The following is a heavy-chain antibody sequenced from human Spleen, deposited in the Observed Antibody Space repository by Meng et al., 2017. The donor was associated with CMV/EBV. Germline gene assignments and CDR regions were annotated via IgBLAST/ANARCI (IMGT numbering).Heavy chain of an antibody. Sequence: QVQLQQWGAGLLKPSXTLXLTCAVYGGSFSGYYWSWIRQPPGKGLEWIGEINHSGSTNYNPSLKSRVTISVDTSKNQFSLKLSSVTAADTAVYYCARGLAQGGATGDYWGQGTLGTVSS. CDR1: GGSFSGYY. V-gene: IGHV4-34*01. D-gene: IGHD1-26*01. CDR2: INHSGST. J-gene: IGHJ4*02. CDR3: ARGLAQGGATGDY.